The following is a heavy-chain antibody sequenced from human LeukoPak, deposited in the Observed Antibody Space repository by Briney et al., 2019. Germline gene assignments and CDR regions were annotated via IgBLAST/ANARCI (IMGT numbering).Heavy chain of an antibody. D-gene: IGHD5-12*01. CDR2: INPNSGGT. Sequence: AASVKVSCKASGYTFTGYYMHWVRQAPGQGLEWMGRINPNSGGTNYAQKFQGRVTMTRDTSISTAYMELSRLRSDDTAGYYCARAKPIVTTPYYFDYWGQGTLVAVSS. CDR3: ARAKPIVTTPYYFDY. CDR1: GYTFTGYY. J-gene: IGHJ4*02. V-gene: IGHV1-2*06.